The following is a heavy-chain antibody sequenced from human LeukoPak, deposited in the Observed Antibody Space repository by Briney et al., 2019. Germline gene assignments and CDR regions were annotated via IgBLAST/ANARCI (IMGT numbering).Heavy chain of an antibody. J-gene: IGHJ3*02. CDR3: ARLPSFAFDI. CDR2: ITTSDGNT. Sequence: GGSLRLSCAASGFTFSSYTMSWVRQAPGKGLEWVSTITTSDGNTYYADSVKGRFTVSRDNSKNTLFLQMNSLRAEDTAVYYCARLPSFAFDIWGQGTMVTVSP. V-gene: IGHV3-23*01. D-gene: IGHD3-16*01. CDR1: GFTFSSYT.